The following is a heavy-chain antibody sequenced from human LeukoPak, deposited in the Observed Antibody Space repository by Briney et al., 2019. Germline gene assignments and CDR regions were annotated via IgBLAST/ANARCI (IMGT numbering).Heavy chain of an antibody. V-gene: IGHV1-2*04. Sequence: ASVKVSCKASGYTFTGYYMHWVRQAPGQGLEWMGWINPNSGGTNYAQKFQGWVTMTRDTSISTAYMELSRLRSDDTAVYYCATGHGHYYYYYYMDVWGKGTTVTVSS. J-gene: IGHJ6*03. CDR1: GYTFTGYY. D-gene: IGHD3/OR15-3a*01. CDR2: INPNSGGT. CDR3: ATGHGHYYYYYYMDV.